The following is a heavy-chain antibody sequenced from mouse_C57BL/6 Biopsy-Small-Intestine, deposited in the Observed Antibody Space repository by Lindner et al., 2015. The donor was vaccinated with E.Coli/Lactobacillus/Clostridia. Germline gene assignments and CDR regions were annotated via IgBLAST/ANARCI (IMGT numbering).Heavy chain of an antibody. J-gene: IGHJ2*01. CDR1: GYTFTDHE. V-gene: IGHV1-15*01. D-gene: IGHD4-1*01. CDR3: TKRGNWDYFDY. Sequence: SGAELVRPGASVTLSCEASGYTFTDHEMHWVKQTPVHGLEWIGAIDPGAGGAAYSQKFKDKAVLTAAKSSSTAYMELHSLTSEDSAVYYCTKRGNWDYFDYWGQGTTLTVSS. CDR2: IDPGAGGA.